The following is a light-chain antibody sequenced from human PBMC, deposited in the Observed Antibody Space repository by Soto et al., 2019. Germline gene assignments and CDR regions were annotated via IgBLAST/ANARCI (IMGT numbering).Light chain of an antibody. CDR2: GNS. J-gene: IGLJ3*02. CDR3: QSYDSSLSGWV. V-gene: IGLV1-40*01. Sequence: QSVLTQPPSVSGAPGQRVTISCTGSSSNIGAGYDVHWYQQLPGTAPKLLIYGNSNRPSGVPDRLSGSKSGTSPSLAITGLQAEGEADYYCQSYDSSLSGWVFGGGTKVTVL. CDR1: SSNIGAGYD.